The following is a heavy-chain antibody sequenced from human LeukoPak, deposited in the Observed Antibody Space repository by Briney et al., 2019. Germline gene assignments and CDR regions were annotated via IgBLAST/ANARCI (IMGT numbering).Heavy chain of an antibody. CDR3: ARDRDTYI. D-gene: IGHD5-18*01. J-gene: IGHJ3*02. V-gene: IGHV3-7*01. CDR1: GFTFSNYW. CDR2: IKTDGSLV. Sequence: TGGSLRLSCVASGFTFSNYWMTWVRQAPGKGLEWVANIKTDGSLVYYVDSVKGRFTISRDNAKNSLYLQMNSLRAEDTAVYYCARDRDTYIWGQGTMVTVSS.